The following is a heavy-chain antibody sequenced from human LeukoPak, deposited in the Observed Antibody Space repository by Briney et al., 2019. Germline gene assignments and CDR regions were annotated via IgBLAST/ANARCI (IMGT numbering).Heavy chain of an antibody. CDR1: GGSISSYY. Sequence: SETLSLTCTVSGGSISSYYWSWIRQPPGKGLEWIGYIYYSGSTNYNPSLKSRVTISVDTSKNQFTLKLSSVTAADTAVYYCARGRLRYYYDSSGYYYGIRFDYWGQGTLVTVPS. CDR3: ARGRLRYYYDSSGYYYGIRFDY. D-gene: IGHD3-22*01. CDR2: IYYSGST. J-gene: IGHJ4*02. V-gene: IGHV4-59*12.